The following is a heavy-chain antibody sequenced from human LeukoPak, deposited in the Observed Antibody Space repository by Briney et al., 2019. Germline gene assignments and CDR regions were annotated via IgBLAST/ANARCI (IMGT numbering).Heavy chain of an antibody. V-gene: IGHV3-23*01. D-gene: IGHD3-10*01. Sequence: GGSLRLSCAASGFTFSSYAMSWVRQAPGKGLEWVSGIRSSGGSTYYSDSVKGRFTISRDNSKNTLYLQMNSLRAEDTAVYYCAKDLRALDYWGQGTLVTVSS. J-gene: IGHJ4*02. CDR3: AKDLRALDY. CDR2: IRSSGGST. CDR1: GFTFSSYA.